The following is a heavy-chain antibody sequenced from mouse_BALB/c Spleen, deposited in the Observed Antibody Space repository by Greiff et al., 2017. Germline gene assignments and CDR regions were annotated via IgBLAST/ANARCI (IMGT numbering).Heavy chain of an antibody. Sequence: QVQLQQSGPELVKPGASVKISCTASGYSFTSYYIHWVQQRPGQGLEWIGWIFPGSGNTKYNEKFKGKATLTADTSASTAYMQLSSLTSEDSAVYFLALDRWGSWFAYWGQGTLVTVSA. D-gene: IGHD3-2*01. J-gene: IGHJ3*01. CDR2: IFPGSGNT. V-gene: IGHV1-66*01. CDR3: ALDRWGSWFAY. CDR1: GYSFTSYY.